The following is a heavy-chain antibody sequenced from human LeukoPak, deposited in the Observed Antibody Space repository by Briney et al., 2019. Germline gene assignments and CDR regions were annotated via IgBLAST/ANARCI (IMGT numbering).Heavy chain of an antibody. CDR3: VRQQTPHGNFDY. CDR1: GFTFSNHV. Sequence: GGSLRLSCATSGFTFSNHVMHWVRHATGKGLEWVSAIGTAGDTFYPGSVKGRFTISRENAKNSLSLQMNSLRAEDTAVYYCVRQQTPHGNFDYWGQGTLVTVSS. J-gene: IGHJ4*02. D-gene: IGHD1-26*01. V-gene: IGHV3-13*01. CDR2: IGTAGDT.